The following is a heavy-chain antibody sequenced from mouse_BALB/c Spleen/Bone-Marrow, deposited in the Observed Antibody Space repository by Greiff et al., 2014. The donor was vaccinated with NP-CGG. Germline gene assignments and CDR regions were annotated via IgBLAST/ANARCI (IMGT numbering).Heavy chain of an antibody. CDR3: ARWHYYGAY. D-gene: IGHD1-2*01. CDR1: GYTFTSYI. J-gene: IGHJ3*01. CDR2: INPYNDDT. V-gene: IGHV1-14*01. Sequence: HLVESGPELVKPGASVKMSCKASGYTFTSYIIHWVKQKPGPGLEWIGYINPYNDDTKYNERFRNKATLTSDKSSSTAYMELSSLTSDDSAVYYCARWHYYGAYWGQGTLVTVSA.